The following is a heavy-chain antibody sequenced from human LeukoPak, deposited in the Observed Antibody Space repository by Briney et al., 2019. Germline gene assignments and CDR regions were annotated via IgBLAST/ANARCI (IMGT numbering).Heavy chain of an antibody. CDR3: VKDKNYYGSGNDHFDF. CDR1: GVHFCDSD. D-gene: IGHD3-10*01. J-gene: IGHJ4*02. CDR2: ISWNSGPM. V-gene: IGHV3-9*01. Sequence: GGSLRLSCAASGVHFCDSDMHWVRQAPGKGLEWVSSISWNSGPMGYGDSVKGRFTVSKDNAKSSLYLQMNSLRTENTACYYCVKDKNYYGSGNDHFDFWGQGTLVTVSS.